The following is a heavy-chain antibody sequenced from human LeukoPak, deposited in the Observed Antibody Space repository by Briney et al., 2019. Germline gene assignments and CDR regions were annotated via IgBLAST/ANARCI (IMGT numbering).Heavy chain of an antibody. CDR2: ISGSGDST. Sequence: GGSLRLSCAASGFTFSTYAVNWVRQAPGKGLEWVSTISGSGDSTYYADSVKGRFTISRDNSKDTLYLRMSSVRVDDTAVYYCARDAPYIVVVPAANLRFAGMDVWGQGTTVTVSS. D-gene: IGHD2-2*01. J-gene: IGHJ6*02. CDR1: GFTFSTYA. CDR3: ARDAPYIVVVPAANLRFAGMDV. V-gene: IGHV3-23*01.